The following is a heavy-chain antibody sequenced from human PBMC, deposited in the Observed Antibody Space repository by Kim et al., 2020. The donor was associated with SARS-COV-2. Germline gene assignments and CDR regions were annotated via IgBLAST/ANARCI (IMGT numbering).Heavy chain of an antibody. D-gene: IGHD2-21*02. V-gene: IGHV1-18*01. CDR3: ARDLGCGYDCIGRYFDY. J-gene: IGHJ4*02. Sequence: KFQGRVTMTRDTSTGTAYMGLRSLRSDDTAVYYCARDLGCGYDCIGRYFDYWGQGTLVTVSS.